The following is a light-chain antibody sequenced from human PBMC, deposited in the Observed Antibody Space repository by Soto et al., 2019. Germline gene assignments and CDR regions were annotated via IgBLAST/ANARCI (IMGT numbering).Light chain of an antibody. V-gene: IGKV1-5*03. Sequence: DIPMTQSHSTLSASVGDRVTITCRASQSISSWLAWYQQKPGKAPKLQIYKASSLESGVPSRFSGSGSGTEFTLTISSLQPDDFATYYCQQYDSYSTTFGQGTKVEIK. J-gene: IGKJ1*01. CDR2: KAS. CDR1: QSISSW. CDR3: QQYDSYSTT.